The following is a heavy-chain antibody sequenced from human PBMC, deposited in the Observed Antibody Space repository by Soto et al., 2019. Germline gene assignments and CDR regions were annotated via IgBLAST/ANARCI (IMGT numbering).Heavy chain of an antibody. D-gene: IGHD3-16*01. CDR1: GGSISSYY. CDR2: TYYSGST. Sequence: QVQLQESGPGLVKPSETLSLTCTVSGGSISSYYWSWIRQPPGKGLEWIGYTYYSGSTNYNPSLKWRVTISVDTSKTPFSLKRSSVTAADTAVYYCASRWGSAFDIWGQGTMVTVSS. V-gene: IGHV4-59*01. CDR3: ASRWGSAFDI. J-gene: IGHJ3*02.